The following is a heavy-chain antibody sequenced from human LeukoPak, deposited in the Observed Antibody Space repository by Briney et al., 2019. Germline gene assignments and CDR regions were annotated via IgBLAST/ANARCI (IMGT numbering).Heavy chain of an antibody. CDR1: GGSISSYY. D-gene: IGHD1-26*01. CDR3: ARASYSIGYNWFDP. J-gene: IGHJ5*02. Sequence: SETLSLTCTVSGGSISSYYWSWIRQPPGKGLEWIGEINHSGSTNYNPSLKSRVTISVDTSKNQFSLKLSSVTAADTAVYYCARASYSIGYNWFDPWGQGTLVTVSS. CDR2: INHSGST. V-gene: IGHV4-34*01.